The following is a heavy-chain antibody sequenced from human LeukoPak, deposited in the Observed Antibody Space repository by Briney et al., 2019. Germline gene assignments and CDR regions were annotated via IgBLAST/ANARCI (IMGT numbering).Heavy chain of an antibody. D-gene: IGHD2-2*01. Sequence: GGSLRLSCAASGFTFSSYAMSWVRQAPGKGLEWVSAISGSGGSTYYAGSVKGRFTISRDNSKNTLYLQMSSLRAEDTAIYYCAKGLGGGYCSSTSCYPLDYWGQGTLVTVSS. V-gene: IGHV3-23*01. CDR2: ISGSGGST. CDR1: GFTFSSYA. J-gene: IGHJ4*02. CDR3: AKGLGGGYCSSTSCYPLDY.